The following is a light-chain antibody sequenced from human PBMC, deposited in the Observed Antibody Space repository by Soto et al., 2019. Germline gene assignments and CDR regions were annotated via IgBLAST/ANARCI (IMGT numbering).Light chain of an antibody. V-gene: IGKV1-5*01. J-gene: IGKJ2*01. CDR3: QQRSSWPT. CDR2: DAS. CDR1: QSISSW. Sequence: DIQMTQSPSTLSASVGDRVTITCRASQSISSWLAWYQQKPGKAPKLLIYDASSLESGVPSRFSGSGSGTEFTLTISSLQPDDFAVYYCQQRSSWPTFGQGTRLEIK.